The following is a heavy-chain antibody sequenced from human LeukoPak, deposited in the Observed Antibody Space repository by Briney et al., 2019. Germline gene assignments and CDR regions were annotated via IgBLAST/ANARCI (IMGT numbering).Heavy chain of an antibody. Sequence: GASVKVSCKASGYTFTSYAMHWVRQAPGQRLEWMGWINAGNGNTKYSQKFQGRVTITRDTSASTAYMELSSLRSEDTAVYYCARDSGIAAAGITFDPWGQGTLVTVSS. CDR3: ARDSGIAAAGITFDP. D-gene: IGHD6-13*01. V-gene: IGHV1-3*01. CDR1: GYTFTSYA. CDR2: INAGNGNT. J-gene: IGHJ5*02.